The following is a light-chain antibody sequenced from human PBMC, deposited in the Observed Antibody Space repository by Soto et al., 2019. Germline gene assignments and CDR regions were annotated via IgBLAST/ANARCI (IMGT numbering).Light chain of an antibody. J-gene: IGKJ3*01. CDR3: QQYDTSHFP. Sequence: EIVSTQSPGTLSLSPGARATLSCRASQSVSSSSLAWYQQKPGQAPMLLIYGASSRATGIPDRFSGSGAGTDLTLTISRLESEDFAVYYWQQYDTSHFPFGPGTTVDIK. V-gene: IGKV3-20*01. CDR1: QSVSSSS. CDR2: GAS.